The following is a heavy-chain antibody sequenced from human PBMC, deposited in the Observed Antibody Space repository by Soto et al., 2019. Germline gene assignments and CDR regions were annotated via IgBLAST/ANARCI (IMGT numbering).Heavy chain of an antibody. J-gene: IGHJ5*02. Sequence: SETLSLPCTVSGGSISSGGYYWSWIRQHPGKGLEWIGYIYYSGTTYYNPSLKSRVTISVDTSKNQFSLKLSFVSAADTALYYCARCSLVVVPAPGFDPWGRGTLVTVSS. CDR3: ARCSLVVVPAPGFDP. CDR2: IYYSGTT. V-gene: IGHV4-31*03. CDR1: GGSISSGGYY. D-gene: IGHD2-2*01.